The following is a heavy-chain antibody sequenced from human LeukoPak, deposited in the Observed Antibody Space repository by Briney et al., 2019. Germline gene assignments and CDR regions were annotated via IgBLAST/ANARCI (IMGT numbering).Heavy chain of an antibody. Sequence: SETLSLTCAVYGGSFSGYYWSWIRQPPGKGLEWIGEINHSGSTNYNPSLKSRVTISVDTSKNQFSLKLSPVTAADTAVYYCARGRARGPFSRYYYGMDVWGQGTTVTVSS. J-gene: IGHJ6*02. V-gene: IGHV4-34*01. CDR3: ARGRARGPFSRYYYGMDV. CDR2: INHSGST. CDR1: GGSFSGYY. D-gene: IGHD5-12*01.